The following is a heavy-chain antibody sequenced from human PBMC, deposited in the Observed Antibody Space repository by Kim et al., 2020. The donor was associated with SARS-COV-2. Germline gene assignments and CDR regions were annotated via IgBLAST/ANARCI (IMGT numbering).Heavy chain of an antibody. CDR2: IIPIFGTA. V-gene: IGHV1-69*13. D-gene: IGHD3-22*01. CDR3: ARRPNYYDSSGYYYVSYYFDY. CDR1: GGTFSSYA. J-gene: IGHJ4*02. Sequence: SVKVSCKASGGTFSSYAISWVRQAPGQGLEWMGGIIPIFGTANYAQKFQGRVTITADESTSTAYMELSSLRSEDTAVYYCARRPNYYDSSGYYYVSYYFDYWGQGTLVTVSS.